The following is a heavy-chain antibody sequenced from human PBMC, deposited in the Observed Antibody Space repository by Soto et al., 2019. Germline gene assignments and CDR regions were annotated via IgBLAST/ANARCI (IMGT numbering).Heavy chain of an antibody. CDR3: AADGYSYGYGYYYYYGMDV. D-gene: IGHD5-18*01. CDR2: IVVGSGNT. CDR1: GFTFTSSA. Sequence: SVKVSCKASGFTFTSSAVQWVRQARGQRLEWIGWIVVGSGNTNYAQRFQERVTITRDMSTSTAYMELSSLRSEDTAVYYCAADGYSYGYGYYYYYGMDVWGQGTTVTVSS. V-gene: IGHV1-58*01. J-gene: IGHJ6*02.